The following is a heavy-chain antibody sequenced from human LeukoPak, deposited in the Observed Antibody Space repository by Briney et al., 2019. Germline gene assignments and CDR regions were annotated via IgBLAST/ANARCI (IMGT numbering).Heavy chain of an antibody. CDR1: GFTFRSYA. V-gene: IGHV3-23*01. Sequence: PGGSLRLSCAASGFTFRSYAMSWVREAPGKGLDWVSSITGSGDTTYYADSVRGGFTISRDNSKNTLFLQMNSLRADDTAVYYCGKDPQQLNIIWFDPWGEGTLVTVSS. J-gene: IGHJ5*02. CDR2: ITGSGDTT. D-gene: IGHD1-1*01. CDR3: GKDPQQLNIIWFDP.